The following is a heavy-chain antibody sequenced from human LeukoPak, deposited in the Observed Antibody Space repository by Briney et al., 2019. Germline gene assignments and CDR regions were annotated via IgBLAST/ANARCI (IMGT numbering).Heavy chain of an antibody. J-gene: IGHJ3*02. V-gene: IGHV1-2*02. CDR2: INPNSGGT. D-gene: IGHD6-19*01. Sequence: ASVKVSCKASGYTFTGYYMHWVRQAPGQGLEGMGWINPNSGGTNYAQKFQGRVTMTRDTSISTAYMELSRLRSDDTAVYYCARAEAVANNAFDIWGQGTMVTVSS. CDR3: ARAEAVANNAFDI. CDR1: GYTFTGYY.